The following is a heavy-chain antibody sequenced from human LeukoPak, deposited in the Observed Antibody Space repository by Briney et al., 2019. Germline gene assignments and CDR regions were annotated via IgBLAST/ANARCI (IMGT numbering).Heavy chain of an antibody. D-gene: IGHD7-27*01. CDR1: GFTFSSYS. Sequence: GGSLRLSCAASGFTFSSYSMNWVRQAPGKGLEWVSYISSSSSTIYYADSVKGRFTISRDNAKNSLYLQMNSLRAEDTAVYYCARDLDPNWGLYYFDYWGQGTLVTVSS. J-gene: IGHJ4*02. CDR2: ISSSSSTI. V-gene: IGHV3-48*04. CDR3: ARDLDPNWGLYYFDY.